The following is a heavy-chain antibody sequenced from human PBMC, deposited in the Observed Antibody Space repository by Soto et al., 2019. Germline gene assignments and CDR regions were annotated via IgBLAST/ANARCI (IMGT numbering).Heavy chain of an antibody. CDR3: ARHLIAVAGPIPYYFDY. CDR1: GYTFTSYA. CDR2: INAGNGNT. J-gene: IGHJ4*02. Sequence: ASVKVSCKASGYTFTSYAMHWVRQAPGQRLEWMGWINAGNGNTKYSQKFQGRATITRDTSASTAYMELSSVTAADTAVYYCARHLIAVAGPIPYYFDYWGQGTLVTVSS. V-gene: IGHV1-3*01. D-gene: IGHD6-19*01.